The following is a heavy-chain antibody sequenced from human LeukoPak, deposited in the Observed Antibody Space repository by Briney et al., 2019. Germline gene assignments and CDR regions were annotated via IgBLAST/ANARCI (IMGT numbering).Heavy chain of an antibody. CDR3: ARDTYSSSWYWGGPYYHYYGMDV. CDR2: ISYDGSNK. V-gene: IGHV3-30-3*01. CDR1: GFTFSSYA. J-gene: IGHJ6*02. Sequence: GGSLRLSCAASGFTFSSYAMHWVRQAPGKGLEWVAVISYDGSNKYYADSVKGRFTISRDNSKNTLYLQMNSLRAEDTAVYYCARDTYSSSWYWGGPYYHYYGMDVWGQGTTVTVSS. D-gene: IGHD6-13*01.